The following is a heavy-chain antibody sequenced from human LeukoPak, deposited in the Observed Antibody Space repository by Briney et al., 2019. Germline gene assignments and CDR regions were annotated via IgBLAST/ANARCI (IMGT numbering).Heavy chain of an antibody. CDR1: GGSISSGGYS. Sequence: SETLSLTCAVSGGSISSGGYSWSWIRQPPGKGLEWIGYIYHSGSTYYNPSLKSRVTISVDRSKNQFSLKLSSATAADTAVYYCARGDGDYGVGAFDIWGQGTMVTVSS. J-gene: IGHJ3*02. V-gene: IGHV4-30-2*01. CDR2: IYHSGST. D-gene: IGHD4-17*01. CDR3: ARGDGDYGVGAFDI.